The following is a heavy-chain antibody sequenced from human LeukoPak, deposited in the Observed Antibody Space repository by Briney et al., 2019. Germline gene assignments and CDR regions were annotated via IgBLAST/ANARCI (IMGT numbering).Heavy chain of an antibody. J-gene: IGHJ6*03. V-gene: IGHV3-23*01. D-gene: IGHD6-6*01. CDR1: GFTFSTYA. Sequence: GGSLRLSCAASGFTFSTYAMSWVRQAPGRGLEWVSAISVTGGSTYSADSVKGRFTISRDNSKNTLYLQLNSLRSEDTAVYSCARDTSIVDPAGYMDVWGKGTTVTVSS. CDR2: ISVTGGST. CDR3: ARDTSIVDPAGYMDV.